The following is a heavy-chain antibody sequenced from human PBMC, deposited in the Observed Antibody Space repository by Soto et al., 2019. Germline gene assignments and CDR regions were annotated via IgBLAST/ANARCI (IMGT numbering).Heavy chain of an antibody. V-gene: IGHV3-33*01. CDR3: ARDYYDSSGYLASSFGY. CDR2: IWYDGSNK. J-gene: IGHJ4*02. D-gene: IGHD3-22*01. CDR1: GFTFSSYG. Sequence: GGSLRLSXAASGFTFSSYGMHWVRQAPGKGLEWVAVIWYDGSNKYYADSVKGRFTISRDNSKNTLYLQMNSLRAEDTAVYYCARDYYDSSGYLASSFGYWGQGTLVTVSS.